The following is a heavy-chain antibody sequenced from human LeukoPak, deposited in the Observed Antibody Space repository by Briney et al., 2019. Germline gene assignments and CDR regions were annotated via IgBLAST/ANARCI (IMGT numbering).Heavy chain of an antibody. CDR3: AKEVTYGGAAFDV. CDR1: GFTLIRHE. V-gene: IGHV3-48*03. D-gene: IGHD3-10*01. J-gene: IGHJ3*01. Sequence: PGGSLRLSCAASGFTLIRHEMNWVRQAPGKGLEWVSFISRSGRNTDYADSVKGRFTISRDDAESSLYLQMNSLRVEDTAVYYCAKEVTYGGAAFDVWGQGTTVTVSS. CDR2: ISRSGRNT.